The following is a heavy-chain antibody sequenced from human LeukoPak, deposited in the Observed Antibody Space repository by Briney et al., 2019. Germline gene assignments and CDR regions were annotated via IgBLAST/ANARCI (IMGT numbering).Heavy chain of an antibody. J-gene: IGHJ4*02. V-gene: IGHV4-34*01. Sequence: PSETLSLTCAVYGGSFSGYYWSWIRQPPGKGLEWIGEMNHSGSTNYNPSLKSRVTISVDTSKNQSSLKLSSVTAADTAVYYCARVGADGSGFLFDYWGQGTLVTVSS. CDR2: MNHSGST. CDR1: GGSFSGYY. D-gene: IGHD3-10*01. CDR3: ARVGADGSGFLFDY.